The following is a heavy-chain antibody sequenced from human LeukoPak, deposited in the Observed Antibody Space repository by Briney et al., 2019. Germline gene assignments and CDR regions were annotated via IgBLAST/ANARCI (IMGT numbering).Heavy chain of an antibody. CDR2: ISGGGDTT. CDR1: GFTFSNYA. V-gene: IGHV3-23*01. J-gene: IGHJ5*02. Sequence: GGSLRLSCAASGFTFSNYAMNWVRQAPGKGLEWISAISGGGDTTHYADSVEGRFTISRDNSKKTLYLQMNGLRAEDTALYYCAKNAGLPYGTSTSCPLDPCGQGTLVSVSS. CDR3: AKNAGLPYGTSTSCPLDP. D-gene: IGHD2-2*01.